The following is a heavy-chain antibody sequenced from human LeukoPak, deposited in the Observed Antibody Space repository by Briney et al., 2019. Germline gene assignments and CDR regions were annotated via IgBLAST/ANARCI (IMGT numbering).Heavy chain of an antibody. CDR3: ASGSGGPRYSSRAGY. D-gene: IGHD6-13*01. CDR2: INHSGST. Sequence: SETLSLTCAVYGGSFSGYYWSWIRQPPGKGLEWIGEINHSGSTNYNPSLKSRVTISVDTSKNQFSLKLNSVTAADTAVYYCASGSGGPRYSSRAGYWGQGTLVTVSS. V-gene: IGHV4-34*01. J-gene: IGHJ4*02. CDR1: GGSFSGYY.